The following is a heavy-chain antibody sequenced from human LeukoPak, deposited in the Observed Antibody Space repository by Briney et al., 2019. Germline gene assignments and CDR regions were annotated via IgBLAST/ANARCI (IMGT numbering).Heavy chain of an antibody. CDR1: GGPITSSGYY. CDR3: ARGTILGVGNNWFDP. CDR2: IYSSGST. V-gene: IGHV4-61*02. D-gene: IGHD3-3*01. J-gene: IGHJ5*02. Sequence: SETLSLTCAVSGGPITSSGYYWSWVRQPAGTGLEWIGRIYSSGSTNYNPSLKSRVTISVDTSKSEFSLKLSSVTAADTAVYYCARGTILGVGNNWFDPWGQGTLVTVPS.